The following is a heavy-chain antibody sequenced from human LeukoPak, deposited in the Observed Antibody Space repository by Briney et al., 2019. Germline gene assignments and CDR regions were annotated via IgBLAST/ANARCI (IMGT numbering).Heavy chain of an antibody. Sequence: ASVKVSCKASGYTFTSYGISWVRQAPGQGLEWMGWISAYNGNTTYAHKLQGRLTMTTAPSTSTAYIELRSLRSDDTAVYYCARELSTVAGTVFLGWFDPWGQGTLVTVSS. CDR1: GYTFTSYG. V-gene: IGHV1-18*01. J-gene: IGHJ5*02. CDR2: ISAYNGNT. D-gene: IGHD6-19*01. CDR3: ARELSTVAGTVFLGWFDP.